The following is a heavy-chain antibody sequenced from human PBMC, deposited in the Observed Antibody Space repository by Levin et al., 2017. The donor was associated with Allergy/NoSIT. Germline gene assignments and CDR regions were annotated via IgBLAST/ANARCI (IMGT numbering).Heavy chain of an antibody. V-gene: IGHV1-69*02. Sequence: SVKVSCKASGGTFSSYTISWVRQAPGQGLEWMGRIIPILGIANYAQKFQGRVTITADKSTSTAYMELSSLRSEDTAVYYCARSITMVRGASQNAFDIWGQGTMVTVSS. J-gene: IGHJ3*02. CDR3: ARSITMVRGASQNAFDI. CDR1: GGTFSSYT. D-gene: IGHD3-10*01. CDR2: IIPILGIA.